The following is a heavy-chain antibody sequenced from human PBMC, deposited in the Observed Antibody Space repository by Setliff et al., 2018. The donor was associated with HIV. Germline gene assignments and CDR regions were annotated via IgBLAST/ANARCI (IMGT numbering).Heavy chain of an antibody. V-gene: IGHV1-18*01. J-gene: IGHJ3*02. CDR1: GYTFTHYA. CDR2: ISAYNGNT. CDR3: ARLASGGWPLEVFDI. D-gene: IGHD2-15*01. Sequence: ASVKDSCKASGYTFTHYAISWVRQAPGQGLEYLGWISAYNGNTNYAQKVQGRITMTTDASTSTVDMELRSLTSDDTAVYYCARLASGGWPLEVFDIWGHGTMVTVSS.